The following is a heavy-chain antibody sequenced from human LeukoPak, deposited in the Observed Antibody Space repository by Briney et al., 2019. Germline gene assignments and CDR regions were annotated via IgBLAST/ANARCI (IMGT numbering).Heavy chain of an antibody. D-gene: IGHD3-22*01. CDR1: GYTFNSYG. J-gene: IGHJ4*02. V-gene: IGHV1-18*01. CDR2: ISAYNGNI. CDR3: ARYYYDRSGYYTFFDY. Sequence: ASVKVSCKASGYTFNSYGFSWVRQAPGQGGEWMGWISAYNGNINYAQKFQGRVTMTTDTSTSTAYMELRSLRSDDTAMYYCARYYYDRSGYYTFFDYWGQGTLVTVSS.